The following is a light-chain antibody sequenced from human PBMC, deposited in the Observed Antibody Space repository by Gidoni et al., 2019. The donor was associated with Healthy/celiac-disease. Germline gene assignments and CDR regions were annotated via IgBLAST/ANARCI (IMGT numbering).Light chain of an antibody. CDR1: QSISGY. CDR3: QQTYTNPYT. J-gene: IGKJ2*01. CDR2: ATS. Sequence: DIQMTKSPSSLSASVGDRVTITCRASQSISGYLNWYQQKPGKAPNLLIYATSSLHSGLPSRSSGSESATDFTITISSLQPEYFATYYCQQTYTNPYTFGQGTKLETK. V-gene: IGKV1-39*01.